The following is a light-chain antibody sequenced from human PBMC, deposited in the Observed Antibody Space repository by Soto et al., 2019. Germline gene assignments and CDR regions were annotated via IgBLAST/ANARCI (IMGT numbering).Light chain of an antibody. CDR3: QQRSNWPPEFT. V-gene: IGKV3-11*01. Sequence: EIVLTQSPATLSLSPGERATLSCRASQSVSSYLAWYQQKPGQAPRLLIYDASNRATGIPARFSGSGSGTDFTLTISSLEHEDSAVYCCQQRSNWPPEFTFGPGTKVDIK. CDR1: QSVSSY. J-gene: IGKJ3*01. CDR2: DAS.